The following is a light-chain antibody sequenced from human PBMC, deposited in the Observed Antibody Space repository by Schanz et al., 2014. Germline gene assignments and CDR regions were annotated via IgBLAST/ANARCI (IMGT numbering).Light chain of an antibody. CDR2: DVS. CDR1: SSDVGGTNY. Sequence: QSSLTQPASVSGSPGQSITLSCTGTSSDVGGTNYVSWYQQHPGKVPKLMIYDVSNRPSGVSNRFSGSKSVNTASLTISDLQAEDEADYYCSSFTSSSSCLFGGGTKLTVL. CDR3: SSFTSSSSCL. J-gene: IGLJ2*01. V-gene: IGLV2-14*01.